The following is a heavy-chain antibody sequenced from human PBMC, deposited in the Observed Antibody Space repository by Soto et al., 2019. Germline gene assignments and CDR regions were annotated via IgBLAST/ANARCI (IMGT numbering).Heavy chain of an antibody. CDR2: IWYDGSNE. V-gene: IGHV3-33*01. J-gene: IGHJ1*01. CDR3: ATQLMIVGPDEYFQH. Sequence: GGSLKLYCAASGFTFSTYGMYWVRQAPGKGLEWVAVIWYDGSNERYSDSVKGRFTISRDNSKNTLYLQMSSLRAEDTAVYNCATQLMIVGPDEYFQHWGQGTLVTVSS. D-gene: IGHD3-22*01. CDR1: GFTFSTYG.